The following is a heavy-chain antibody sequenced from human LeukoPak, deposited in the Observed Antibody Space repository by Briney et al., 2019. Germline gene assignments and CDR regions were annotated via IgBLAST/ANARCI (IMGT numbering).Heavy chain of an antibody. CDR1: GGSISRSNG. Sequence: PLRTLCLTCAVSGGSISRSNGWSWVGQPPGKGLGWIGLIYHIGSTNYNPPLKSRVTISVVKSKNQFSLKLSSVPAADTAVYYCARGGYCSGGSCYRFGTFDIWGQGTMVTVSS. CDR3: ARGGYCSGGSCYRFGTFDI. CDR2: IYHIGST. J-gene: IGHJ3*02. V-gene: IGHV4-4*02. D-gene: IGHD2-15*01.